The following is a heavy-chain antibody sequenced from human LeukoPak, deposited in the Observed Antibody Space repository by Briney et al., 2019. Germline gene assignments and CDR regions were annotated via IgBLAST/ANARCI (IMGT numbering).Heavy chain of an antibody. J-gene: IGHJ4*02. CDR3: ARRGYSYGYADY. D-gene: IGHD5-18*01. Sequence: ASVKVSCKASGYTFTNYGISWVRQAPGQGLEWMGWISAYNGDTNYEQKVQGRVTMTTDTFTTTAYMELRSLRSDDTAVYYCARRGYSYGYADYWGQGTLVTVSS. CDR1: GYTFTNYG. V-gene: IGHV1-18*01. CDR2: ISAYNGDT.